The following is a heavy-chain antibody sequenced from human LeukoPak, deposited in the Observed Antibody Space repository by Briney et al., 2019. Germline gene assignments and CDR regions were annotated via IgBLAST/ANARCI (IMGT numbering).Heavy chain of an antibody. CDR3: AKGSAMVTDLPFFDY. V-gene: IGHV3-9*03. CDR1: GFTFDDYA. J-gene: IGHJ4*02. CDR2: ISWNTGSI. D-gene: IGHD5-18*01. Sequence: PGGSLRLSCAASGFTFDDYAMHWVRQAPGKGLEWVSGISWNTGSIGYADSVKGRFTISRDNAKNSLYLQMNSLRNEDMALYYCAKGSAMVTDLPFFDYWGQGTLVTVSS.